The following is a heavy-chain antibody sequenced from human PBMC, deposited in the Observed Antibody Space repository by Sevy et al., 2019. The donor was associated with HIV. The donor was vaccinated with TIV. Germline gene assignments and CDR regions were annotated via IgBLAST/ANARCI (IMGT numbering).Heavy chain of an antibody. D-gene: IGHD4-17*01. CDR1: GYTFTSYG. CDR3: ARPGGYGDYYGMDV. J-gene: IGHJ6*02. V-gene: IGHV1-18*01. Sequence: ASVKVSCKASGYTFTSYGISWVRQAPGQGIEWMGWISAYNGNTNYAQKLQGRVTMTTDTSTSTAYMELRSLRSDDSAVYYCARPGGYGDYYGMDVSGQWTPVTVSS. CDR2: ISAYNGNT.